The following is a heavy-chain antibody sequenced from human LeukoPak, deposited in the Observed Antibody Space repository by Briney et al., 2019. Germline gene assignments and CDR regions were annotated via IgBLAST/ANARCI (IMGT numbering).Heavy chain of an antibody. CDR2: ISSGGSTK. Sequence: GGSLRLSCAASGFTFSSYEMNWVRQAPGKGLEWVSYISSGGSTKYYADSVKGRFTISRDNAKNSLYLQMNSLRVEDTAVYYCAREPRLDYWGQGTLVIVSS. CDR3: AREPRLDY. J-gene: IGHJ4*02. CDR1: GFTFSSYE. D-gene: IGHD3-22*01. V-gene: IGHV3-48*03.